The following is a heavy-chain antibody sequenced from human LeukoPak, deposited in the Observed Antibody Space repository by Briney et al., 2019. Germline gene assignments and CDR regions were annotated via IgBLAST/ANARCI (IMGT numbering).Heavy chain of an antibody. V-gene: IGHV3-21*01. D-gene: IGHD1-26*01. CDR1: GFTLSDYS. CDR3: ARESVGALTEAFDI. J-gene: IGHJ3*02. Sequence: PGGSLRLSCAASGFTLSDYSMNWVRQAPGKGLEWVSSISSSSNYIYYADSVKGRFTISRDNAKNSLYLQMNSLRVEDTAVYYCARESVGALTEAFDIWGQGTMVTVSS. CDR2: ISSSSNYI.